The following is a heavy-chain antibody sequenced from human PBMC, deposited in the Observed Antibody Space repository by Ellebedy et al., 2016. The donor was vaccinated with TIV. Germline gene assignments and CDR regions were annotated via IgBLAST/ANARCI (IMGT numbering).Heavy chain of an antibody. Sequence: SETLSLXXAVYGGSFSGYYWSWIRQPPGKGLEWIGEINHSGSTNYNPSLKSRVTISVDTSKNQFSLKLSSVTAADTAVYYCARSRWLRLKHAFDIWGQGTMVTVSS. CDR1: GGSFSGYY. J-gene: IGHJ3*02. CDR3: ARSRWLRLKHAFDI. V-gene: IGHV4-34*01. CDR2: INHSGST. D-gene: IGHD5-12*01.